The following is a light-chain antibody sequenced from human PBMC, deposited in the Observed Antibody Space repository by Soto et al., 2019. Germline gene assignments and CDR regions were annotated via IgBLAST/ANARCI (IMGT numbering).Light chain of an antibody. Sequence: AVVTQPRSVSGSTGRSVTISCTATSSDVGSYNYVSWYQQHPGKAPKLMIYDVYKQHSGAPDRLSASKSGNTASLTISGLQAEDEADYYCCFYAGSYTYVFGTGTKVTVL. CDR3: CFYAGSYTYV. CDR1: SSDVGSYNY. CDR2: DVY. V-gene: IGLV2-11*01. J-gene: IGLJ1*01.